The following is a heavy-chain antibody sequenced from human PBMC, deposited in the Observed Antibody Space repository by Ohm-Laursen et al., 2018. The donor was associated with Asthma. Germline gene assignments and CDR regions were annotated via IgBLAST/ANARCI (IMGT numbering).Heavy chain of an antibody. D-gene: IGHD3-3*01. J-gene: IGHJ4*02. CDR3: ARDVMEWYLPAFDF. Sequence: SLRLSCAASGFSFSTYRMNWVRQAPGKGLEWVSSISSSSSYIYYADSVKGRFTTSRDNAKNSLYLQMNSLRPDDTAVYYCARDVMEWYLPAFDFWGQGTLVTVSS. CDR2: ISSSSSYI. CDR1: GFSFSTYR. V-gene: IGHV3-21*01.